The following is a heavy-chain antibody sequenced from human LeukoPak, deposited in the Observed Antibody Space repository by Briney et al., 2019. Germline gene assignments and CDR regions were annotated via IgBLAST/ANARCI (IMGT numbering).Heavy chain of an antibody. CDR1: GYTFTSYG. CDR2: ISAYNGNT. Sequence: ASVKVSCKASGYTFTSYGISWVRQAPGQGLEWMGWISAYNGNTNYAQKLQGRVTMTRDTSISTAYMELSRLRSDDTAVYYCAREEELLCDYWGQGTLVTISS. V-gene: IGHV1-18*01. D-gene: IGHD2-2*01. CDR3: AREEELLCDY. J-gene: IGHJ4*02.